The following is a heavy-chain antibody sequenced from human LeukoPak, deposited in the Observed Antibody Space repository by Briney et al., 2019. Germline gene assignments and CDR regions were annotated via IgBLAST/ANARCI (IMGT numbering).Heavy chain of an antibody. CDR1: GFTFSDYY. J-gene: IGHJ6*03. D-gene: IGHD2-2*01. CDR2: ISSSGSTT. V-gene: IGHV3-11*04. CDR3: ARDSVIVPAAPLRHSYYMDV. Sequence: PGGSLRLSCAASGFTFSDYYMNWIRQAPGKGLEWVSFISSSGSTTQYADSVRGRFTISRDNARNSLYLQMNSLRAEDTAVYYCARDSVIVPAAPLRHSYYMDVWGKGTTVTVSS.